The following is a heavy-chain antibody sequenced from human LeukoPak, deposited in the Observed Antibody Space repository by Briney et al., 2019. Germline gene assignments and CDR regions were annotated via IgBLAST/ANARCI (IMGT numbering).Heavy chain of an antibody. CDR2: ISYDGTEQ. V-gene: IGHV3-30-3*01. D-gene: IGHD3-22*01. J-gene: IGHJ4*02. CDR1: GFTFSINA. Sequence: GGSLRLSCEGSGFTFSINAMHWVRQAPGKGLEWLAVISYDGTEQYFADSVKGRFTISRDNVKNSLYLEMNSLRVEDSAVYYCARDHYFDISGYLDYWGQGTPVTVSS. CDR3: ARDHYFDISGYLDY.